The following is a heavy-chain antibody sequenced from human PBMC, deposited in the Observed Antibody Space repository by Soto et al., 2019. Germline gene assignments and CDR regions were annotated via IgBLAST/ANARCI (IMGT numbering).Heavy chain of an antibody. CDR3: ARATTVTSSFFYYGLDV. D-gene: IGHD4-17*01. Sequence: QVQLQESGPGLVKPSQTLSLTCTVSGGSISNDDYYWSWIRQPPGKGLEWIGHIYYNGNTYYNPSLKSRLTMSLDTSQNQFSLHLTSVIAADSASYFCARATTVTSSFFYYGLDVWGQGTTVTVS. CDR2: IYYNGNT. J-gene: IGHJ6*02. V-gene: IGHV4-30-4*08. CDR1: GGSISNDDYY.